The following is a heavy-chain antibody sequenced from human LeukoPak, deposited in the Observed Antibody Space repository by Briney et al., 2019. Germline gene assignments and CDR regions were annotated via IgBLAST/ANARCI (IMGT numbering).Heavy chain of an antibody. CDR1: GFSFTSHA. CDR3: AKVTWFGEPG. J-gene: IGHJ4*01. V-gene: IGHV3-23*01. CDR2: ISPSGDT. D-gene: IGHD3-10*01. Sequence: GRSLRLSCGAAGFSFTSHALTWVRQAPGKGLEWVSSISPSGDTYYADSVKGRFTSSRDSSTSTLYLQMNSLRVGDTAVYYCAKVTWFGEPGWGHGTLVTVSS.